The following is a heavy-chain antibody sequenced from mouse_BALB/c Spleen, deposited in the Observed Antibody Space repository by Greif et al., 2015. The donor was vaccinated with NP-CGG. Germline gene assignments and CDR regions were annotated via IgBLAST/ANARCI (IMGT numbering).Heavy chain of an antibody. J-gene: IGHJ4*01. CDR3: ARYYGSSYAMDY. Sequence: VQLQQSGAELARPGASVKMSCEASGYTFTSYTMHWVKQRPGQGLEWIGYINPSSGYTNYNQKFKDKATLTADKSSSTAYMQLSSLTSEDSAVYYCARYYGSSYAMDYWGQGTSVTVSS. V-gene: IGHV1-4*01. D-gene: IGHD1-1*01. CDR1: GYTFTSYT. CDR2: INPSSGYT.